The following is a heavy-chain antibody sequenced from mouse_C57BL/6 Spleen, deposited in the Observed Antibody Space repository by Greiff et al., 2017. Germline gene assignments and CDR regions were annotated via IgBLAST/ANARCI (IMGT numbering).Heavy chain of an antibody. CDR2: IDPHSGGT. J-gene: IGHJ1*03. V-gene: IGHV1-72*01. Sequence: QVQLQQPGAELVKPGASVKLACKASGYTFTSYWMHWVKQRPGRGLEWIGRIDPHSGGTKYNEKFKSKATLTVDKPSSTAYMQLSSLTSEDSAVYYCANDGYSYWYFDVWGTGTTVNVAS. CDR3: ANDGYSYWYFDV. D-gene: IGHD2-3*01. CDR1: GYTFTSYW.